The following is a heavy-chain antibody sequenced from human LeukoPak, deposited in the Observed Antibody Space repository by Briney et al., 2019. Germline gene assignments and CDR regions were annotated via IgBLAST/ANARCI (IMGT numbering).Heavy chain of an antibody. CDR2: IIPIFGTA. V-gene: IGHV1-69*05. CDR1: GGTFSSYA. Sequence: SVKDTCKASGGTFSSYAISWVRQAPGQGLEWMGGIIPIFGTANYAQKFQCRVTITTDESTSTAYMELSSLRSEDTAVYYCARDSGSYCRAFDIWGQGTMVTVSS. D-gene: IGHD1-26*01. CDR3: ARDSGSYCRAFDI. J-gene: IGHJ3*02.